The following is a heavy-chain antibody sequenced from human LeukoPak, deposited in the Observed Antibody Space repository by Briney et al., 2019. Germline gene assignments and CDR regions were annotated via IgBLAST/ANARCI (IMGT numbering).Heavy chain of an antibody. J-gene: IGHJ1*01. D-gene: IGHD3-3*01. V-gene: IGHV4-34*01. CDR2: VNHRGGT. CDR3: AIFTIFGLVKMQH. Sequence: SETLSLTCALSGESLSDYYWGWIRQPPGKGLEWIGEVNHRGGTSYNPSLKSRVTISVDTSKNQLSLKLNSVTAADTAVYYCAIFTIFGLVKMQHWGQGTLATVSS. CDR1: GESLSDYY.